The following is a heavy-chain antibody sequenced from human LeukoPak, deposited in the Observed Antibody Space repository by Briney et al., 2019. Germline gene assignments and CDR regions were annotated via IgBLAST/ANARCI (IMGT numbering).Heavy chain of an antibody. CDR3: ASSSGLGDKYYYYMDV. J-gene: IGHJ6*03. D-gene: IGHD3-10*01. CDR2: INPNSGGT. CDR1: GYTFTGYY. V-gene: IGHV1-2*06. Sequence: ASVKVSCKASGYTFTGYYMHWVRQAPGQGLEWMGRINPNSGGTNYAQKFQGRVTMTRDTSISTAYMALSRLRSDDTAVYYCASSSGLGDKYYYYMDVWGKGTTVTVSS.